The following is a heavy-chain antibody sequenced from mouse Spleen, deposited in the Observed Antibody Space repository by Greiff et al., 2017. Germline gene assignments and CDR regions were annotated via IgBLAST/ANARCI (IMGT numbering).Heavy chain of an antibody. J-gene: IGHJ4*01. CDR1: GFTFSSYA. CDR2: ISSGGSYT. Sequence: EVKLMESGGGLVKPGGSLKLSCAASGFTFSSYAMSWVRQTPEKRLEWVATISSGGSYTYYPDSVKGRFTISRDNAKNTLYLQMSSLRSEDTAMYYCARQDYGSPYAMDYWGQGTSVTVSS. V-gene: IGHV5-9-3*01. D-gene: IGHD1-1*01. CDR3: ARQDYGSPYAMDY.